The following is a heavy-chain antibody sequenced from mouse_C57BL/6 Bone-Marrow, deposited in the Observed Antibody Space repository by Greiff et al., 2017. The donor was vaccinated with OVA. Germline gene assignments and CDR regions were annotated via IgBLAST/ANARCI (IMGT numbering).Heavy chain of an antibody. CDR1: GFTFSDYY. CDR3: ARRGNYYGSSYWYFDV. CDR2: ISNGGGST. V-gene: IGHV5-12*01. Sequence: EVHLVESGGGLVQPGGSLKLSCAASGFTFSDYYMYWVRQTPEKRLEWVAYISNGGGSTYYPDTVKGRFTISRDNAKNTLYLQMSRLKSEDTAMYYCARRGNYYGSSYWYFDVWGTGTTVTVSS. J-gene: IGHJ1*03. D-gene: IGHD1-1*01.